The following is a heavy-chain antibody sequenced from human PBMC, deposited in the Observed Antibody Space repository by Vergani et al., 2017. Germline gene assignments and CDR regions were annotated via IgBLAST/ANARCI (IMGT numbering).Heavy chain of an antibody. J-gene: IGHJ6*02. D-gene: IGHD4/OR15-4a*01. CDR2: TYYRSKWYN. V-gene: IGHV6-1*01. CDR3: ARDRRFSGAPHPSNNGYYYGMDV. CDR1: GDSVSSNSAA. Sequence: QVQLQQSGPGLVKPSQTLSLTCAISGDSVSSNSAAWNWIRQSPSRGLEWLGRTYYRSKWYNDYAVSVKSRITINPDTSKNQFSLQMNSVTPEDTAVYYCARDRRFSGAPHPSNNGYYYGMDVWGQGTTVTVSS.